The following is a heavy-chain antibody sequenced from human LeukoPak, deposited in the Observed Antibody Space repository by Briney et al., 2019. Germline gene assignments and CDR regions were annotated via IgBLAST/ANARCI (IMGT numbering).Heavy chain of an antibody. V-gene: IGHV4-30-2*01. CDR1: GGSISSGGYS. J-gene: IGHJ4*02. Sequence: SHTLSLTCDVSGGSISSGGYSWSWLRPPPGKGLEWSGYLYHSGSTYYNPSLKSRVTISVDRSKNQFSLKLSSVTAADTAVYYCARVRITMVRGVIINWGQGTLVTVSS. CDR3: ARVRITMVRGVIIN. CDR2: LYHSGST. D-gene: IGHD3-10*01.